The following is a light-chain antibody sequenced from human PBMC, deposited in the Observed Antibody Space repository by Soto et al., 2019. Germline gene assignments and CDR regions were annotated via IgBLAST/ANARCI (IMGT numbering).Light chain of an antibody. Sequence: DIPMTQSPSSLSASVGDRVTITCRASQSISRFLNWYQQKPGKAPKLLVYAASSLQSGVPSRFSGSGSGTDFTLTISSLQPEDFATYDCQQSCSAPPWTCGQGTKVEIK. CDR3: QQSCSAPPWT. CDR1: QSISRF. J-gene: IGKJ1*01. CDR2: AAS. V-gene: IGKV1-39*01.